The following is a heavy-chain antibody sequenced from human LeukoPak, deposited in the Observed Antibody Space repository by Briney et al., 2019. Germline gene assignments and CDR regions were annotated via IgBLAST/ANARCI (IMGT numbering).Heavy chain of an antibody. CDR1: GGSITITNY. D-gene: IGHD1-26*01. CDR3: SRESGPYSPFGH. J-gene: IGHJ4*02. Sequence: PSETLSLTCGVSGGSITITNYWSWVRQSPGRGLDGIGEISLSGYTGFNPSLRGRVTMSLDESKNHLSLTLTSVTAADTAIYYCSRESGPYSPFGHWGQGILVTVTT. CDR2: ISLSGYT. V-gene: IGHV4-4*02.